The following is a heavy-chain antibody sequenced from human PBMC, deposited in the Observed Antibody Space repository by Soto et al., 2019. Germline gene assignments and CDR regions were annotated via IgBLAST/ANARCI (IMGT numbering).Heavy chain of an antibody. D-gene: IGHD6-13*01. CDR3: ARVAAAASYYYYYGMDV. Sequence: SETLSLTCTVSGGSISSGDYYWSWIRQPPGKGLEWIGYIYYSGSTYYNPSLKSRVTISVDTSKNQFSLKLSSVTAADTAVYYCARVAAAASYYYYYGMDVWGQGTTVTVSS. CDR1: GGSISSGDYY. J-gene: IGHJ6*02. V-gene: IGHV4-30-4*01. CDR2: IYYSGST.